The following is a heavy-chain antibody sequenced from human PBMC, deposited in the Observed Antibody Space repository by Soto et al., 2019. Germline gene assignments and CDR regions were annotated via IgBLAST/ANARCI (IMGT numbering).Heavy chain of an antibody. CDR3: ARDRLHGEFDY. Sequence: GGSLRLSCAASGFTFSSYAMHWVRQAPGKGLEYVSAISSNGSSTYYANSVKGRFTISRDNSKNTRYLQMGSLRAEDMAVYYCARDRLHGEFDYWGQGTLVTVSS. J-gene: IGHJ4*02. V-gene: IGHV3-64*01. CDR1: GFTFSSYA. D-gene: IGHD4-17*01. CDR2: ISSNGSST.